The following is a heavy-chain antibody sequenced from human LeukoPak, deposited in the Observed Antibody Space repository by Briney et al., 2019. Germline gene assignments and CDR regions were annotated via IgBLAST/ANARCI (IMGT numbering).Heavy chain of an antibody. CDR2: IRSKANSYAT. V-gene: IGHV3-73*01. Sequence: PGGSLRLSCAASGFTFSGSAMHWVRQASGKGLEWVGRIRSKANSYATAYAASVKGRFTISRDDSKNTAYLQMNSLKTEDTAVYYCTSPLAVAGQYNDYWGQGTLVTVSS. CDR1: GFTFSGSA. D-gene: IGHD6-13*01. J-gene: IGHJ4*02. CDR3: TSPLAVAGQYNDY.